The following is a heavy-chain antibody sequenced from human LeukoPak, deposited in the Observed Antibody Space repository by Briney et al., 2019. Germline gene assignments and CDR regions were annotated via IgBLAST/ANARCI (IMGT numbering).Heavy chain of an antibody. D-gene: IGHD3-3*01. Sequence: GGSLRLSCAASGFTFSSYAMSWVRQAPGKGLEWVSAISGSGDSTYYAGSVKGRFTISRDDAKNTLYLHMNSLRAEDTAVYYCAKFLGSIFFDYWGQGTLVTVSS. CDR3: AKFLGSIFFDY. CDR2: ISGSGDST. CDR1: GFTFSSYA. V-gene: IGHV3-23*01. J-gene: IGHJ4*02.